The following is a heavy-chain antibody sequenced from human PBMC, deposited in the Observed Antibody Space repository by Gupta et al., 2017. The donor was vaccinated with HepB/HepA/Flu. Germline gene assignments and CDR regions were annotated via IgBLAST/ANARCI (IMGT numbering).Heavy chain of an antibody. J-gene: IGHJ6*02. Sequence: QVQLVQSGAAVKKPGASVKVSCKASGYTFTSYYMHWVRQAPGQGLEWMGIINPSGGSTSYAQKFQGRVTMTRDTSTSTVYMELSSLRSEDTAVYYCARVTVTTGYYYYGMDVWGQGTTVTVSS. CDR3: ARVTVTTGYYYYGMDV. CDR1: GYTFTSYY. D-gene: IGHD4-17*01. CDR2: INPSGGST. V-gene: IGHV1-46*01.